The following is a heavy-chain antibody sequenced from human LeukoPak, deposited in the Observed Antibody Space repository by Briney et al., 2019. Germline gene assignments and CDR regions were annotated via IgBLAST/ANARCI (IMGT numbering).Heavy chain of an antibody. J-gene: IGHJ6*03. D-gene: IGHD6-19*01. Sequence: ASVKLSCKASGYTFTSYGFTWVRQAPGQGLEWMGWISAYNGNTNYAQKLQGRVTMTTDTSTSTAYMELRSLRSDDTAVYYCARSDSSGRYGGYYYYYMDVWGKGTTVTVSS. CDR3: ARSDSSGRYGGYYYYYMDV. CDR2: ISAYNGNT. V-gene: IGHV1-18*01. CDR1: GYTFTSYG.